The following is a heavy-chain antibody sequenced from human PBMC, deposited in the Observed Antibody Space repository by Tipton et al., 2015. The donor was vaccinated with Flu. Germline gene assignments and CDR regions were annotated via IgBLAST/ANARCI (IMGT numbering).Heavy chain of an antibody. D-gene: IGHD3-22*01. CDR2: INSDGSSK. CDR3: ARVRPVYYDSRGGFDY. V-gene: IGHV3-74*01. Sequence: SLRLSCAASGFTFSSYWMHWVRQAPGKGQVWASRINSDGSSKSYADSVKGRFTISRDNAKNTLYLQMNSLRAEDTAVYYCARVRPVYYDSRGGFDYWGQGTLVTVSS. CDR1: GFTFSSYW. J-gene: IGHJ4*02.